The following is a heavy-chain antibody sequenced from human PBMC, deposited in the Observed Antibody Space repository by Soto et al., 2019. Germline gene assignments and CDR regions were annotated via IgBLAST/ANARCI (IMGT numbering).Heavy chain of an antibody. CDR3: FGLITFGGVIPDRGP. D-gene: IGHD3-16*02. J-gene: IGHJ5*02. CDR2: INHSGST. CDR1: GGSFSGYY. Sequence: QVQLQQWAAGLLKPSETLSLTCAVYGGSFSGYYWSWIRQPPGKGLEWIGKINHSGSTNYNPSLKSRVTITVDTSKTLFSLKLSSVTAADTAVYYCFGLITFGGVIPDRGPWGKGTLVTVSS. V-gene: IGHV4-34*01.